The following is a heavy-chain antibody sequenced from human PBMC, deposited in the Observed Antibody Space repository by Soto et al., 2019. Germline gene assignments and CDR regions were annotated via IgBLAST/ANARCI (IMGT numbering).Heavy chain of an antibody. D-gene: IGHD3-9*01. CDR1: GCTFATHC. V-gene: IGHV5-51*01. Sequence: GEPLRISSRCAGCTFATHCIASVRQMPGKGLEWMGIIYPGDSDTRYSPSFQGQVTISADKSFSTAYLQWSSLKASDTAIYFCARLELTGLDNWGQGTPVTVSS. CDR2: IYPGDSDT. CDR3: ARLELTGLDN. J-gene: IGHJ4*02.